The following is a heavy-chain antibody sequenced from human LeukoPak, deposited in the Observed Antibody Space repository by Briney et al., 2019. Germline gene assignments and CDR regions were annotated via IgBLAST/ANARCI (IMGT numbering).Heavy chain of an antibody. J-gene: IGHJ4*02. CDR1: SYSISSGYY. Sequence: SETLSLTCTVSSYSISSGYYWGWIRQPPGKGLEWIGSIYHSGSTYYNPSLKSRVTISVDTSKNQFSLKLSSVTAADTAVYYCARDPNARRITIFGVVIKPSEHFDYWGQGTLVTVSS. CDR2: IYHSGST. D-gene: IGHD3-3*01. CDR3: ARDPNARRITIFGVVIKPSEHFDY. V-gene: IGHV4-38-2*02.